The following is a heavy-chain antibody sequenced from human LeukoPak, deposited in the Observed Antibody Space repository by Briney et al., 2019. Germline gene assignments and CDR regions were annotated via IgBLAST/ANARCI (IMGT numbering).Heavy chain of an antibody. V-gene: IGHV1-46*01. CDR1: GYTFTSYY. D-gene: IGHD3-9*01. CDR2: INPGGGGT. CDR3: ATSALTGTGYFDY. J-gene: IGHJ4*02. Sequence: ASVKVSCKASGYTFTSYYMHWVRQAPGQGLEWMGIINPGGGGTSYPQKFQGRVTMTRDMSTSTVYMELSSLKSEDTAVYFCATSALTGTGYFDYWGQGTLVTVSS.